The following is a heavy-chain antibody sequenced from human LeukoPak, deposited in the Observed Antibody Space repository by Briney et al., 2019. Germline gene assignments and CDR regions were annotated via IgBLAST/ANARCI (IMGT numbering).Heavy chain of an antibody. D-gene: IGHD3-10*01. V-gene: IGHV3-23*01. CDR2: ISGSGGST. CDR3: AKDTLAYYYGSGSYEGLVY. Sequence: GGSLRLSCAASGFTFSSYAMSWVRQAPGKGLEWVSAISGSGGSTYYADSVKGRFTISRDNSKNTLYLQMNSLRAEDTAVYYCAKDTLAYYYGSGSYEGLVYWGQGTLVTVSS. J-gene: IGHJ4*02. CDR1: GFTFSSYA.